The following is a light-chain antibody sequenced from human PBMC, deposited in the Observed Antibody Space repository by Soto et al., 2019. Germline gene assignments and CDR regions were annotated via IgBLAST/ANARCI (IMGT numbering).Light chain of an antibody. Sequence: DIQMTQSPSTLSASVGDRVTITCRTSQSISTWLAWYQQKPGKAPKLLIYKASSLESGVPSRFSGSGSGTEFTLTISGLQPDDFATYYCQHYNRWTFGQGTKVEIK. V-gene: IGKV1-5*03. CDR2: KAS. CDR1: QSISTW. J-gene: IGKJ1*01. CDR3: QHYNRWT.